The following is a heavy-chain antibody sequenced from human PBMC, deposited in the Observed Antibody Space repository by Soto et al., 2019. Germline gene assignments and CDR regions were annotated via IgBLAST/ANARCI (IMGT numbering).Heavy chain of an antibody. CDR1: GFSLSTSGVG. V-gene: IGHV2-5*02. J-gene: IGHJ4*02. Sequence: QITLKESGPPLVKPTQTLTLTCTFSGFSLSTSGVGVGWIRQPPGKALEWLALIYWDDDKRYSPSLKSRLTITKDTSKNQVVLTMTNMDPVDTATYYCAHRETYSSGWYDGYWGQGTLVTVSS. CDR2: IYWDDDK. D-gene: IGHD6-19*01. CDR3: AHRETYSSGWYDGY.